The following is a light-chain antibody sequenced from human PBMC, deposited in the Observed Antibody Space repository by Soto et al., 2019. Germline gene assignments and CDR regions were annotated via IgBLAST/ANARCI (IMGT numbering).Light chain of an antibody. J-gene: IGLJ3*02. CDR1: SSDVGYFDY. CDR3: SSYASGSTHVL. CDR2: DVS. V-gene: IGLV2-14*03. Sequence: QSALAQPASVSGSPGQSITISYTGTSSDVGYFDYVSWYQQHPGKAPKLMIFDVSDRSSGVSDRFSGSKSGNTASLTISGLQAEDEADYFCSSYASGSTHVLFGGGTKLTVL.